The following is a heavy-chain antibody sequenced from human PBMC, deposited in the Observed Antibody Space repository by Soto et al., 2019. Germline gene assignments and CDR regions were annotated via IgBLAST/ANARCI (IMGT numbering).Heavy chain of an antibody. J-gene: IGHJ6*02. CDR2: IKSKTDTGTT. CDR3: TTTVTPGTLYYYTMDV. D-gene: IGHD6-13*01. V-gene: IGHV3-15*01. CDR1: GFTFSDVW. Sequence: GGSLRLSCAASGFTFSDVWMSWVRQAPGKGLEWVGRIKSKTDTGTTEYASPVKVRFTIPRDDSKKTVYLQMNSLKTEDTAVYYCTTTVTPGTLYYYTMDVWGQGTTVTVSS.